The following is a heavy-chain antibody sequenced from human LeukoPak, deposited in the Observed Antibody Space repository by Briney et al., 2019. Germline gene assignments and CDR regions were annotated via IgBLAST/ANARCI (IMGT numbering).Heavy chain of an antibody. V-gene: IGHV4-34*01. J-gene: IGHJ4*02. CDR3: ARSKIWSNRRGYFDY. D-gene: IGHD2-8*02. CDR2: INHSGST. Sequence: SETLSLTCAVYGGSFSGYYWSWIRQPPGKGLEWIGEINHSGSTNYNPSLNSRVTISVDTSKNQFSLKLSSVTAADTAVYYCARSKIWSNRRGYFDYWGQGTLVTVSS. CDR1: GGSFSGYY.